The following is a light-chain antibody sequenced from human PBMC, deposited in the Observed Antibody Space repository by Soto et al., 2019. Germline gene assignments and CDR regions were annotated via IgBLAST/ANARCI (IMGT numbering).Light chain of an antibody. V-gene: IGLV2-14*03. CDR3: SSYTTSSTV. CDR1: SSDVGSYTS. Sequence: QSVLTQPASVSGSPGQSITISCTGASSDVGSYTSVSWYQHHPGKAPKLIIYDVRNRPSGLPDRFSGSKSGNTAPLTISGLQAEDEADYYCSSYTTSSTVFGGGTKLTVL. CDR2: DVR. J-gene: IGLJ2*01.